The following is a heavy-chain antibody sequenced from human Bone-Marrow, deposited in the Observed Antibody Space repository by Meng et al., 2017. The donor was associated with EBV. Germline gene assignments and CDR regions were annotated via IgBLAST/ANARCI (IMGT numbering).Heavy chain of an antibody. CDR1: GGTFRSDA. CDR3: ASESGRGFTPDY. V-gene: IGHV1-69*01. Sequence: QVQGVQSGVEVKTPGSAVKVSARTTGGTFRSDAISWWRQAPGQGLEWMGGLIPLSDAPHYAQKFQGRVTITADESTSTHYLDLSGLRAEDTAVYYCASESGRGFTPDYWGQGTLVTVSS. CDR2: LIPLSDAP. D-gene: IGHD3-10*01. J-gene: IGHJ4*02.